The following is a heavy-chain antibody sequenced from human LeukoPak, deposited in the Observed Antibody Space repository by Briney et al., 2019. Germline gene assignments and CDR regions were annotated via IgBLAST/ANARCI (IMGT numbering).Heavy chain of an antibody. V-gene: IGHV1-69*06. CDR1: GGTFSSYA. J-gene: IGHJ4*02. D-gene: IGHD3-16*01. CDR3: ARENTYDSVWGSPPLHFDY. CDR2: IIPIFGAA. Sequence: GASVKVSCNASGGTFSSYAISWVRQAPGQGLEWMGAIIPIFGAANYAQKFQGRVTITADKSTSTAYMELSSLRSEDTAVYYCARENTYDSVWGSPPLHFDYWGQGTLVTVSS.